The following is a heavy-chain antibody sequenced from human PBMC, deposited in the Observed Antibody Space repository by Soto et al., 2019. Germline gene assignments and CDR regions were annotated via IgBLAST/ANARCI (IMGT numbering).Heavy chain of an antibody. CDR3: APIMQGDFCSRYYSPYHWFDT. CDR1: GFSLSSATMG. D-gene: IGHD3-3*01. J-gene: IGHJ5*02. V-gene: IGHV2-26*01. Sequence: VSGPTLVNPTETLTLTCSVSGFSLSSATMGVSWIRQPPGKALEWLAHIFSSDEKSYSTSLKSRLAISMDTSNSQVVLTMTNMDPVDKATYYCAPIMQGDFCSRYYSPYHWFDTWGQGTLGTVSS. CDR2: IFSSDEK.